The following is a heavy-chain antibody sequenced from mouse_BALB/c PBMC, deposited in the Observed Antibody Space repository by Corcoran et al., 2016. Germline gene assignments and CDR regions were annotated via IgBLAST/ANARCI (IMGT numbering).Heavy chain of an antibody. J-gene: IGHJ3*01. V-gene: IGHV9-3-1*01. D-gene: IGHD2-2*01. CDR1: GYTFTNYG. CDR3: ARGNGYPFAY. CDR2: INTYTGEP. Sequence: QIQLVQSGPELKKSGETVKISCKASGYTFTNYGMNWVKQAPGKGLKWMGWINTYTGEPTYADDFKGRFAFSLETSASTAYLQINNLKNEDTATYFCARGNGYPFAYWGQGTLVTVSA.